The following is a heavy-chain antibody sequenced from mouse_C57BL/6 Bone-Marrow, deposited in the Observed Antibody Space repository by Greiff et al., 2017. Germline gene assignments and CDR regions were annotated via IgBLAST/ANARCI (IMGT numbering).Heavy chain of an antibody. CDR1: GYTFTSYG. CDR2: IDPSDSYT. D-gene: IGHD1-1*01. J-gene: IGHJ1*03. Sequence: VQLLQPGAEFVMPGASLKLSCAASGYTFTSYGMHWVRQSPGQSLEWIGEIDPSDSYTYYHQKFKGKFTLTVDKSSSTAYMQLSSLTSEDSAVYYCGGDGDGRGSYWDFGVGDTGKTVTVTS. V-gene: IGHV1-69*01. CDR3: GGDGDGRGSYWDFGV.